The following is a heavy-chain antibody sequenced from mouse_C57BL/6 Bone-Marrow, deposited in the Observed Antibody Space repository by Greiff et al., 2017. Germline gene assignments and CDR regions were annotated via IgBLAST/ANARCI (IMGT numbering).Heavy chain of an antibody. J-gene: IGHJ4*01. CDR3: ARRYKDYAMDY. D-gene: IGHD1-3*01. CDR2: ISDGGSYT. Sequence: EVQVVESGGGLVKPGGSLKLSCAASGFTFSSYAMSWVRQTPEKRLEWVATISDGGSYTYYPDNVKGRFTISRDNAKNNLYLQMSHLKSEDTAMYYCARRYKDYAMDYWGQGTSVTVSS. CDR1: GFTFSSYA. V-gene: IGHV5-4*03.